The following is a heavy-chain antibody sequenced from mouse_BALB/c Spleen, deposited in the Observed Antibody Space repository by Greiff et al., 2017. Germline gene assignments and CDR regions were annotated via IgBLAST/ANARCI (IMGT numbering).Heavy chain of an antibody. Sequence: EVQVVESEGGLVQPGGSRKLSCAASGFTFSSFGMHWVRQAPEKGLEWVAYISSGSSTIYYADTVKGRFTISRDNPKNTLFLQMTSLRSEDTAMYYCARGGYGYYYAMDYWGQGTSVTVSS. D-gene: IGHD2-2*01. CDR1: GFTFSSFG. CDR2: ISSGSSTI. CDR3: ARGGYGYYYAMDY. J-gene: IGHJ4*01. V-gene: IGHV5-17*02.